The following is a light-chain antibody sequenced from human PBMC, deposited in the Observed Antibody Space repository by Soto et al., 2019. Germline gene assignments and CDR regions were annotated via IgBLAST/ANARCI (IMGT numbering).Light chain of an antibody. J-gene: IGKJ1*01. V-gene: IGKV3-15*01. CDR3: QQYNNWPPWT. CDR1: QSVSSN. Sequence: EIVLTQSPGTLSLSPGESATLXXRASQSVSSNYLTWYQQKPGQATRLXXYGASTRATGIPARFSGSGSGTEFTLTISSLQSEDFAVYYCQQYNNWPPWTFGQGTKVDIK. CDR2: GAS.